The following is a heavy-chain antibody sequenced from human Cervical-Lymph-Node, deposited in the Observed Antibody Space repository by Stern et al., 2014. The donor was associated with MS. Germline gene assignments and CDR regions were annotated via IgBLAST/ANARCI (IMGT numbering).Heavy chain of an antibody. V-gene: IGHV2-70*01. CDR1: GFSLSTSGMC. Sequence: QITLKESGPALVKPTQTLTLTCTFSGFSLSTSGMCGSWIRQPPGKALEWLALIDWDDDKYYSTSLKTRLTISKDTSKNQVVLTMTNMDPVDTATYYCARIIDSSGCYYYYGMDVWGQGTTVTVSS. D-gene: IGHD6-19*01. CDR3: ARIIDSSGCYYYYGMDV. J-gene: IGHJ6*02. CDR2: IDWDDDK.